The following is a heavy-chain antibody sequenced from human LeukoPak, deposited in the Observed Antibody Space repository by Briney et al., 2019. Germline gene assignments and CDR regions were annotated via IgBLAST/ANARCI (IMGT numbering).Heavy chain of an antibody. D-gene: IGHD6-6*01. CDR1: GFTLSGYW. CDR3: TRVQAGRSRHMDV. Sequence: GGSLRLSCAASGFTLSGYWMHWVRQAPGKGLVWVSRISPDGSDTTYADSVKGRFTISRDNSKNTLYLQMNSLRDEDAAVYQCTRVQAGRSRHMDVWGRGTTVTVSS. CDR2: ISPDGSDT. V-gene: IGHV3-74*01. J-gene: IGHJ6*02.